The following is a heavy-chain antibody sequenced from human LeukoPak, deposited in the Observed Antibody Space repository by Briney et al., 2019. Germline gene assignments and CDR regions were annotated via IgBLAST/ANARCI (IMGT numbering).Heavy chain of an antibody. CDR3: ARDLCSGGSCLDAFDI. V-gene: IGHV1-2*02. CDR2: INPNSGGT. CDR1: GYTFTGYY. D-gene: IGHD2-15*01. J-gene: IGHJ3*02. Sequence: ASVKVSCKASGYTFTGYYMHWVRQAPGQGLEWMGWINPNSGGTNYAQKFQGRVTMTRDTSISTAYMELSRLRSDDTAVYYCARDLCSGGSCLDAFDIWGQGAMVTVSS.